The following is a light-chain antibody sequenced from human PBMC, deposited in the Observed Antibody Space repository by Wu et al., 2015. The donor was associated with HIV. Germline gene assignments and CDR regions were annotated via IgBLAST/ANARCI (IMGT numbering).Light chain of an antibody. CDR2: GAS. CDR3: QHRSTWPLT. J-gene: IGKJ5*01. V-gene: IGKV3D-20*02. Sequence: EIVLTQSPGTLSLSPGERATLSCRASQSVSSSYLAWYQQKPGQAPRLLIYGASNRATGIPARFSGSGSGTDFTLTISSLEPEDFAVYYCQHRSTWPLTFGQGTRLEIK. CDR1: QSVSSSY.